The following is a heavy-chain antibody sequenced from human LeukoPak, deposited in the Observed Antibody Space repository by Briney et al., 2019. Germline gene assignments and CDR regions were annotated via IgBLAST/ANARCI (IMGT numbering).Heavy chain of an antibody. V-gene: IGHV1-2*02. CDR3: ALTVGGAVY. J-gene: IGHJ4*02. CDR1: GYTFTGYY. Sequence: GASVKVSCKTSGYTFTGYYMHWVRQAPGQGLEWLGWINPNSGGTNYAQKFQGRVTLTRDTSISTAYMELSGLRSDDTAIYYCALTVGGAVYWGQGTLVTVSS. CDR2: INPNSGGT. D-gene: IGHD1-26*01.